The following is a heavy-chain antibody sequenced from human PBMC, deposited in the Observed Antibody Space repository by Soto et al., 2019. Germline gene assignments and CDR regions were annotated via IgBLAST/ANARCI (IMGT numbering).Heavy chain of an antibody. V-gene: IGHV3-33*01. CDR3: ALSGRYYYFDY. J-gene: IGHJ4*02. CDR1: GFTFSSYG. CDR2: IWYDGSNK. Sequence: GGSLRLSCAASGFTFSSYGMHWVRQAPGKGLEWVAVIWYDGSNKYYADSVKGRFTISRDNSKNTLYLQMNSLRAEDTAVYYCALSGRYYYFDYWGQGTLVTVSS. D-gene: IGHD1-20*01.